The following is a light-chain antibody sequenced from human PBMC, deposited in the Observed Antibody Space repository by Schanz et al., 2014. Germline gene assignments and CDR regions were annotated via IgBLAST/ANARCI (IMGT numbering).Light chain of an antibody. Sequence: DIQMTQSPSSLSASIGDRVTISCRASQSVSTNLNWYQQKPGKAPKLLIYAASSLQSGVPSRFSGSGSGTDFTLTISSLQSEDFAVYYCQQYNNWPALTFGGGTKVEIK. CDR2: AAS. V-gene: IGKV1-39*01. CDR1: QSVSTN. CDR3: QQYNNWPALT. J-gene: IGKJ4*01.